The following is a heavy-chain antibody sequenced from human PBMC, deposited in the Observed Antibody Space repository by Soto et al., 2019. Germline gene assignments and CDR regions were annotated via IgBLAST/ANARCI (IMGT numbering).Heavy chain of an antibody. J-gene: IGHJ4*02. V-gene: IGHV3-23*01. Sequence: HPAGSLRLSCAASGFTFSSYAMSWVRQAPGKGLEWVSDISDSGGSTYYADFVKSRSTISRDNSKKTLYLQMNSLRADDTALFYCVGAQRRSFDSWGQGPLVTVSS. CDR2: ISDSGGST. CDR3: VGAQRRSFDS. CDR1: GFTFSSYA.